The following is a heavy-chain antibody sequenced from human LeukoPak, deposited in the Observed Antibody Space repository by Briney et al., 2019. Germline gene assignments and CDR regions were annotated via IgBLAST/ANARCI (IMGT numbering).Heavy chain of an antibody. CDR2: IQSKTDGRTT. Sequence: VRCLRLSCAVSKLTVIDACIGWGPQAPLKGLQLGVRIQSKTDGRTTNYASRVKGRFTISRDDTKNTLCWHMTTLKTYVTSVDYCTANLRYCRGWYWFDPWGQGTLVTVSS. CDR3: TANLRYCRGWYWFDP. V-gene: IGHV3-15*01. CDR1: KLTVIDAC. D-gene: IGHD6-19*01. J-gene: IGHJ5*02.